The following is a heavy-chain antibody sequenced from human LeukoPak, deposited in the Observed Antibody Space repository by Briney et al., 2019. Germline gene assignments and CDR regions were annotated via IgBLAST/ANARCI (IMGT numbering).Heavy chain of an antibody. CDR2: IYYSGST. CDR1: GGSISSSSYY. V-gene: IGHV4-39*07. CDR3: ARAHVLLWFGEYYAFDI. J-gene: IGHJ3*02. Sequence: SETLSLTCTVSGGSISSSSYYWGWIHQPPGKGLEWIGSIYYSGSTYYNPSLKSRVTISVDTSKNQFSLKLSSVTAADTAVYYCARAHVLLWFGEYYAFDIWGQGTMVTVSS. D-gene: IGHD3-10*01.